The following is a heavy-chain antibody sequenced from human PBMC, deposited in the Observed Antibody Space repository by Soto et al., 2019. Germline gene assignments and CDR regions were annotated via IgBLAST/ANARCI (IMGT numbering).Heavy chain of an antibody. V-gene: IGHV3-48*03. J-gene: IGHJ6*02. CDR2: ISSSGSTI. CDR3: ARDLGCSSTSCSAPAYYYYYGMDV. D-gene: IGHD2-2*01. Sequence: VGSLRLSCAASGFTFSSYEMNWVRQAPGKGLEWVSYISSSGSTIYYADSVKGRFTISRDNAKNSLYLQMNSLRAEDTAVYYCARDLGCSSTSCSAPAYYYYYGMDVWGQGTTVTVSS. CDR1: GFTFSSYE.